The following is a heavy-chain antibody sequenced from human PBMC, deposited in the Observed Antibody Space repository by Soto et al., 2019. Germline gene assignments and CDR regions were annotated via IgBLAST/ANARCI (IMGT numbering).Heavy chain of an antibody. CDR2: IKSKTDGGTT. D-gene: IGHD3-3*01. J-gene: IGHJ5*02. Sequence: GGSLRLSXAASGFTFSNAWMSWVRQAPGKGLEWVGRIKSKTDGGTTDYAAPVKGRFTISRDDSKNTLYLQMNSLKTEDTAVYYCTTDGELYYDSWSGPQGWFDPWGQGTLVTVSS. V-gene: IGHV3-15*01. CDR1: GFTFSNAW. CDR3: TTDGELYYDSWSGPQGWFDP.